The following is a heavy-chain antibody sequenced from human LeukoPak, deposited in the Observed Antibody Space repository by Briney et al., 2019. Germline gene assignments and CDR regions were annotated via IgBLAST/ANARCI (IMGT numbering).Heavy chain of an antibody. CDR1: GGSFSGYY. CDR3: ARVGGYYANDP. V-gene: IGHV4-34*01. Sequence: SETLSLTCAVHGGSFSGYYWSWIRQHPGKGLEWIGEINHSGSTNYNPSLKSRVTISVDTSKNQFSLKLSSVTAADTAVYYCARVGGYYANDPWGQGTLVTVSS. J-gene: IGHJ5*02. D-gene: IGHD2-2*01. CDR2: INHSGST.